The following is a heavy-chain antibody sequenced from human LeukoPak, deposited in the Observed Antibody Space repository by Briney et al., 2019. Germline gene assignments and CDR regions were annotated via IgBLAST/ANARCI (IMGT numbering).Heavy chain of an antibody. J-gene: IGHJ4*02. Sequence: PSETLSLTCTVSGGSIISSDYHWGWVRQPPGKGLEWIGTISYSGNTDYNPSLRSRVTISVDTSDNQFSLKLSSVTAADTAVYYCAALNIATRPWCFDYWGQGTLVTVSS. D-gene: IGHD6-6*01. CDR1: GGSIISSDYH. CDR2: ISYSGNT. V-gene: IGHV4-39*07. CDR3: AALNIATRPWCFDY.